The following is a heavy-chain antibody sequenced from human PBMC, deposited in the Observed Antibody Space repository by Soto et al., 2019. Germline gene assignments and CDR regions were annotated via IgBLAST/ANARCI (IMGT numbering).Heavy chain of an antibody. J-gene: IGHJ6*02. Sequence: QVQLLQSGAEVKKPGSSVKVSCKVSGVFFRSSFAISWVRQAPGQGLEWVVGIVPIIGTGKYAEKLQGRVIITADESTSTAYMEVTSLRTEDTAVYFCARHREAETTFCYAMGVWGQGTTVTVSS. CDR1: GVFFRSSFA. D-gene: IGHD4-17*01. V-gene: IGHV1-69*01. CDR3: ARHREAETTFCYAMGV. CDR2: IVPIIGTG.